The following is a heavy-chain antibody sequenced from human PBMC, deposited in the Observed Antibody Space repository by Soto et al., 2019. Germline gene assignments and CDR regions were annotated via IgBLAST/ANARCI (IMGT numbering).Heavy chain of an antibody. CDR3: AKDYGSGSSFRTPDY. CDR2: ISGSGGST. J-gene: IGHJ4*02. CDR1: GFPFSSYA. Sequence: GGSLRLSCAASGFPFSSYAMSWVRQAPGKGLEWVSAISGSGGSTYYADSVKGRFTISRDNSKNTLYLQMNSLRAEDTAVYYCAKDYGSGSSFRTPDYWGQGTLVTVSS. V-gene: IGHV3-23*01. D-gene: IGHD3-10*01.